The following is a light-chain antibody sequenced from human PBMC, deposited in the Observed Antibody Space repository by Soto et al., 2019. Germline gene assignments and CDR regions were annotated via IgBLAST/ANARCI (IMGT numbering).Light chain of an antibody. V-gene: IGKV3-20*01. CDR2: GVS. CDR3: QHYGDSSWT. Sequence: ELVLTQSPVALSLSSGERATLSCRASQSVSSTPLTWSQQKPGQAPTLLIYGVSSRATGIPDRFSGSGFGTDFTLTISRVEPEDFAVYFCQHYGDSSWTFGQGSRVEIK. J-gene: IGKJ1*01. CDR1: QSVSSTP.